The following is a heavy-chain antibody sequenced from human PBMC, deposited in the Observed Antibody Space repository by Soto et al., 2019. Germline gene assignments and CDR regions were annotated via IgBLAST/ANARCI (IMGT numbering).Heavy chain of an antibody. CDR1: GYIFTNYY. D-gene: IGHD3-22*01. CDR2: INLSADRT. J-gene: IGHJ4*02. Sequence: ASVKVSCKASGYIFTNYYIHWVRQAPGQVLEWMGIINLSADRTSYAQKCQGRFTVTMDTSTSTVYMELGSLRSEDTAVYYCVRDPSSGYRSFDYWGQGTLVTVPS. CDR3: VRDPSSGYRSFDY. V-gene: IGHV1-46*03.